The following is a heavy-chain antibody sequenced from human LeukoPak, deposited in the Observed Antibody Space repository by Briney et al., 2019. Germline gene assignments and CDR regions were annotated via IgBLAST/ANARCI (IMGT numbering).Heavy chain of an antibody. J-gene: IGHJ4*02. Sequence: SETLSLTCAVSGYSISSGYYWGWIRQPPGKGLEWIGSIYHSGSTYYNPSLKSRVTISVDTSKNQFSLKLSSVTAADTAVYYCARGLWSGYYTDYWGQGTLVTVSS. CDR1: GYSISSGYY. V-gene: IGHV4-38-2*01. CDR2: IYHSGST. D-gene: IGHD3-3*01. CDR3: ARGLWSGYYTDY.